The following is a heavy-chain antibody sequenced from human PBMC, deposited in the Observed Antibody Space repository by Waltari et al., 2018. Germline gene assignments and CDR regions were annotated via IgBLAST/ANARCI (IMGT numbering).Heavy chain of an antibody. V-gene: IGHV4-4*02. J-gene: IGHJ5*01. CDR2: IYRTGKT. CDR3: ARDRGKGLYLDS. D-gene: IGHD2-15*01. CDR1: GDSLTTNFW. Sequence: QVQLRESGPGLVNPSGTLSPICLVSGDSLTTNFWWSWVRQRPGKSLEWLGQIYRTGKTNYNPSLESRVIVSIDTSNQQLSLKLTSATAADTAIYYCARDRGKGLYLDSWGQGILVTVSP.